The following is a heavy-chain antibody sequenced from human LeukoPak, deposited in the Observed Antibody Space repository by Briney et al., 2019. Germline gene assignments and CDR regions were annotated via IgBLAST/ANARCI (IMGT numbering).Heavy chain of an antibody. CDR2: IYSGGST. CDR1: GFTASSNY. CDR3: ARADGTGGPYDY. J-gene: IGHJ4*02. Sequence: PGGSLRLSCAVSGFTASSNYMSWVRQAPGKELEWVSVIYSGGSTHYADSVKGRFTISRDNSKNTLFLQMNSLRAEDTAVYYCARADGTGGPYDYWGQGTLVTVSS. D-gene: IGHD3/OR15-3a*01. V-gene: IGHV3-53*01.